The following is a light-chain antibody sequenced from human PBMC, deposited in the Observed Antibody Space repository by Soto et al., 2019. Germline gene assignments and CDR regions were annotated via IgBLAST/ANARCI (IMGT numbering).Light chain of an antibody. CDR3: QQYDDWPS. J-gene: IGKJ1*01. V-gene: IGKV3-15*01. CDR1: QSVTSS. Sequence: EIVLTQSPGTLSLSPGERATLSCRASQSVTSSFLAWYQQKPGQAPRLLIYSASTRATGIPARFSGSGSGTEFTLTISSLHSEDFAVYYCQQYDDWPSFGQGTKVDIK. CDR2: SAS.